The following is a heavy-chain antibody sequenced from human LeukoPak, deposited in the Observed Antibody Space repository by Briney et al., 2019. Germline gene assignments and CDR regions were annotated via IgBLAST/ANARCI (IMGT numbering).Heavy chain of an antibody. Sequence: ASVKVSCKASGGTFSSYAISWVQQAPGQGLEWMGGIIPIFGTANYAQKFQGRVTITADESTSTAYMELSSLRSEDTAVYYCARRIAVALRSYYYGMDVWGQGTTVTVSS. J-gene: IGHJ6*02. CDR2: IIPIFGTA. CDR1: GGTFSSYA. CDR3: ARRIAVALRSYYYGMDV. V-gene: IGHV1-69*01. D-gene: IGHD6-19*01.